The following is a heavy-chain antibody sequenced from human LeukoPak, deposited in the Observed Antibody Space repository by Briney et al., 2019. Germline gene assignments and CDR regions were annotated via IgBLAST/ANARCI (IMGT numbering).Heavy chain of an antibody. CDR1: GFTFSSYE. V-gene: IGHV3-48*03. CDR3: ARASSGRGYYYYCMDV. CDR2: ISSSGSTI. J-gene: IGHJ6*03. D-gene: IGHD6-19*01. Sequence: GGSLRLSCAASGFTFSSYEMNWVRQAPGKGLEWVSYISSSGSTIYYADSVKGRFTISRDNAKNSLYLQMNSLRAEDTAVYYCARASSGRGYYYYCMDVWGKGTTVTVSS.